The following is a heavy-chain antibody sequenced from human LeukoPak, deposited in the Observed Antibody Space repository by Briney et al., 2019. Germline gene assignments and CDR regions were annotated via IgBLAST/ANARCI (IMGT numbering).Heavy chain of an antibody. V-gene: IGHV5-51*01. CDR2: IYPGDSDT. CDR3: ARQGLGSVVVLAVDY. Sequence: GESLKISCKASGYTFTTHWIGWVRQMPGKGLEWMGIIYPGDSDTRYSPSFQGQVTISADKSITTAYLQWSSLKASDTAMYYCARQGLGSVVVLAVDYWGQGTLVTVSS. J-gene: IGHJ4*02. D-gene: IGHD2-15*01. CDR1: GYTFTTHW.